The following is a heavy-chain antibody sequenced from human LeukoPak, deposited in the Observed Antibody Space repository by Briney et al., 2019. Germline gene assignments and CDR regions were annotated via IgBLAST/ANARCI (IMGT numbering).Heavy chain of an antibody. D-gene: IGHD6-19*01. CDR3: ARDCIAVAGFDY. CDR2: INPSGHTT. Sequence: GASVKVSCKASGFTFTSFYMHWVRQAPGQGLEWMGIINPSGHTTDYAQKFQGRVTMTRDTPTSTVYMELSRLRSDDTAVYYCARDCIAVAGFDYWGQGTLVTVSS. CDR1: GFTFTSFY. J-gene: IGHJ4*02. V-gene: IGHV1-46*01.